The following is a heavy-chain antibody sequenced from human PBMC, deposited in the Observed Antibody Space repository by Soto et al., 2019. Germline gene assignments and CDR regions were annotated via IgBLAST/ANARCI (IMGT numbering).Heavy chain of an antibody. J-gene: IGHJ6*02. CDR2: INHSGST. D-gene: IGHD2-2*01. V-gene: IGHV4-34*01. CDR3: ARVARYCSSTSCYNYDYYCMDV. Sequence: PSETLSLTRTVYGGSFSGYYWSWIRQPPGKGLGWIGEINHSGSTNYNPSLKSRVTISVDTSKNQFSLNLSSVTAADTAVCYCARVARYCSSTSCYNYDYYCMDVWGQGTTVT. CDR1: GGSFSGYY.